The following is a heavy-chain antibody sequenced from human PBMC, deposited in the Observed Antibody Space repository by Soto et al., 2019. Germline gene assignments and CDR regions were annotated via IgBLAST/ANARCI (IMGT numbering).Heavy chain of an antibody. Sequence: QVTLKESGPVLVKPTETLTLTCTVSGFSLSNARMSVSWIRQPPGKALEWLAHIFSNDAKSYSASLKNRLTISKDTSESQVVLTMTKMDPVDTATYYCARIRGWGWLGPNDYWGQGTLVTVSS. CDR1: GFSLSNARMS. J-gene: IGHJ4*02. CDR2: IFSNDAK. CDR3: ARIRGWGWLGPNDY. V-gene: IGHV2-26*01. D-gene: IGHD3-10*01.